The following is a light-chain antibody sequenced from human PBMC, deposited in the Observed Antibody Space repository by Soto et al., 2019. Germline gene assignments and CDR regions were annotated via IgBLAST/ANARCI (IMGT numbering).Light chain of an antibody. CDR3: CSYTGTFTFV. Sequence: QSALTQPRSVSGSPGQSVTISCTGTSSDVGAYNYVSWYQQYPGKVPKLMIYDVHKRPSGVPDRFSGSKSGNTASLTISGLQAEDEGDYYCCSYTGTFTFVFGTGTKLTVL. CDR1: SSDVGAYNY. V-gene: IGLV2-11*01. J-gene: IGLJ1*01. CDR2: DVH.